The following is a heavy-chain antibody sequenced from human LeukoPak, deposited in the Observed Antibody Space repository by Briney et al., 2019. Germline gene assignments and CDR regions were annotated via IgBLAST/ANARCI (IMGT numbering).Heavy chain of an antibody. D-gene: IGHD1-26*01. J-gene: IGHJ6*03. CDR2: VYTSGGT. CDR3: AGGHSGSSAKILYYYYMDV. CDR1: GGSISSDF. V-gene: IGHV4-4*07. Sequence: PSETLSLTCVISGGSISSDFWSWIRQPAGKGLEWIGRVYTSGGTNYNPSLKSRVTISIDTAKNQISLKVRSVTAADTAIYYCAGGHSGSSAKILYYYYMDVWSKGTTVTVSS.